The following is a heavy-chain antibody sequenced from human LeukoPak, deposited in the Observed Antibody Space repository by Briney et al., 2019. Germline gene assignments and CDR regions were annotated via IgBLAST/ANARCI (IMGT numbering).Heavy chain of an antibody. CDR2: IYHSGST. Sequence: SGTLSLTCAVSGGSISSSNWWSWVRQPPGKGLEWIGEIYHSGSTNYNPSLKSRVTISVDKSKNQFSLKLSSVTAADTAVYYCARYKKHYDSSGYYYSFDYWGQGTLVTVSS. CDR3: ARYKKHYDSSGYYYSFDY. J-gene: IGHJ4*02. D-gene: IGHD3-22*01. V-gene: IGHV4-4*02. CDR1: GGSISSSNW.